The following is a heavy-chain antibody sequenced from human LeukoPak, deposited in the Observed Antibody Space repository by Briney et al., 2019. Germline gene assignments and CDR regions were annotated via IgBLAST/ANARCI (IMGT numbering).Heavy chain of an antibody. CDR2: IYPGDSDT. V-gene: IGHV5-51*01. CDR3: ARLYSYCSGGSCYSGAWFDP. CDR1: GYNFTSYW. J-gene: IGHJ5*02. D-gene: IGHD2-15*01. Sequence: GESLQISCKGSGYNFTSYWIGWVRPMPGKGLEWMGIIYPGDSDTRYSPSFQGQVTISPDKSISTAYLQWSSLKASDTAMYYCARLYSYCSGGSCYSGAWFDPWGQGTLVTVSS.